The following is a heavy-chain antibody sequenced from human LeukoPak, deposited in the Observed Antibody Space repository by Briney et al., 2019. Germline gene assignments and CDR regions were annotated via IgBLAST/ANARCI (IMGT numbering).Heavy chain of an antibody. CDR1: GFTFSGQW. CDR3: AREHYFYYMDG. V-gene: IGHV3-7*01. CDR2: VNQGGTEK. J-gene: IGHJ6*03. Sequence: GGSLRLSCAASGFTFSGQWMSWVRQAPGKGLEWVANVNQGGTEKYYVDSVKGRFTISRDNVENSLYLQMNSLRAEDTAVYYCAREHYFYYMDGWGKGTTVTVSS.